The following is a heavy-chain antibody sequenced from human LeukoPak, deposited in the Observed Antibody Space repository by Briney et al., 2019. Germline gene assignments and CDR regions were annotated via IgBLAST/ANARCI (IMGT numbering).Heavy chain of an antibody. D-gene: IGHD3-22*01. Sequence: GGSLRLSCAASGFTFSSYAMSWVRQAPGKGLERVSAISGSGGSTYYADSVKGRFTISRDNSKNTLYLQMNSLRAEDTAVYYCAKEGYYDSSGYHEYFQHWGQGTLVTVSS. J-gene: IGHJ1*01. V-gene: IGHV3-23*01. CDR3: AKEGYYDSSGYHEYFQH. CDR2: ISGSGGST. CDR1: GFTFSSYA.